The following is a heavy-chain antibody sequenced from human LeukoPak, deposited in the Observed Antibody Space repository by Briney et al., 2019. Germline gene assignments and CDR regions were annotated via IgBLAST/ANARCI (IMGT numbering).Heavy chain of an antibody. CDR1: GFTFSSYA. CDR2: ISWNSGSI. CDR3: AKGASFGVADGLDY. J-gene: IGHJ4*02. Sequence: TGGSLRLSCAASGFTFSSYAMSWVRQAPGKGLEWVSGISWNSGSIGYADSVKGRFTISRDNAKNSLYLQMNSLRAEDMALYYCAKGASFGVADGLDYWGQGTLVTVSS. D-gene: IGHD3-3*01. V-gene: IGHV3-9*03.